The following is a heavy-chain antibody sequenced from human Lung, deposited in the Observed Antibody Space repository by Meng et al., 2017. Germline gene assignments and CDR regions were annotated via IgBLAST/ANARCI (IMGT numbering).Heavy chain of an antibody. CDR2: INHSGST. V-gene: IGHV4-34*01. CDR1: GGSFSDYY. CDR3: ARGPTTMAHDFDY. D-gene: IGHD4-11*01. J-gene: IGHJ4*02. Sequence: VQRQQWGAGLLKPSETLSLTCVVSGGSFSDYYWRCIRQPPGKGLEWIGEINHSGSTNYNPSLESRATISVDTSQNNLSLKLSSVTAADSAVYYCARGPTTMAHDFDYWGQGTLVTVSS.